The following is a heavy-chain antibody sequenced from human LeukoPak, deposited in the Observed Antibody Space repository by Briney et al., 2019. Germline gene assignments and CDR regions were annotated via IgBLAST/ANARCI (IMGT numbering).Heavy chain of an antibody. D-gene: IGHD3-10*02. CDR1: GFTFRSYE. V-gene: IGHV3-48*03. Sequence: PWGSLTLSCEDSGFTFRSYEMNWVRQAPGKGLEWIADLSSSGSAFSYADSVKGRFTIARDNAKNSLYLQMNSLRAEGTAVYYCAELGITMIGGVWGKGTTVTVSS. J-gene: IGHJ6*04. CDR2: LSSSGSAF. CDR3: AELGITMIGGV.